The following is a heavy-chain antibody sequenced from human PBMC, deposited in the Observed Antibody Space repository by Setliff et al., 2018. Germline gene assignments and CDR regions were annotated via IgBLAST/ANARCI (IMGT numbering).Heavy chain of an antibody. CDR2: IYSSGGT. J-gene: IGHJ4*02. CDR3: ARESRYYYDNLGTLDY. D-gene: IGHD3-22*01. Sequence: LSLTCTVSGGSISSGDYYWSWIRQPPGKGLEWIGYIYSSGGTYYNPSLKSRVSIPVDTSKNQFSLKLSSVTAADTAVYYCARESRYYYDNLGTLDYWGQGTLVTVSS. CDR1: GGSISSGDYY. V-gene: IGHV4-30-4*08.